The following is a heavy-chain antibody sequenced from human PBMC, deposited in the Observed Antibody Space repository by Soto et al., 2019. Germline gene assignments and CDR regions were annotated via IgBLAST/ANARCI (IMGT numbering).Heavy chain of an antibody. J-gene: IGHJ4*02. Sequence: GGSLRLSCAASGFTFSDYSMNWVRQAPGKGLEWVAYISSGSSAIYYADSVKGRFTISRDNVKNSLYLQMNSLRDEDTAVYYCARDTPFDYWGQGALVTVSS. CDR1: GFTFSDYS. CDR2: ISSGSSAI. CDR3: ARDTPFDY. V-gene: IGHV3-48*02.